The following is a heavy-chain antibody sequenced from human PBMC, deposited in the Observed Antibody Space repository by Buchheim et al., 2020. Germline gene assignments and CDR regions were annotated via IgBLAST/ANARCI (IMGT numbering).Heavy chain of an antibody. J-gene: IGHJ4*02. CDR1: GFTVSSNY. V-gene: IGHV3-66*01. D-gene: IGHD2-15*01. CDR3: AREGWAATRPLDY. CDR2: IYSGGST. Sequence: EVQLVESGGGLVQPGGSLRLSCAASGFTVSSNYMSWVRQAPGKGLEWVSDIYSGGSTYYADSVKGRCTIFRDNSKNTLYLQMNSLRAEDTAVYYCAREGWAATRPLDYWGQGTL.